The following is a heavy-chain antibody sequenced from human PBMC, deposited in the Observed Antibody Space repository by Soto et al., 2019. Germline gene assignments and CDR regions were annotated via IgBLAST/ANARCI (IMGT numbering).Heavy chain of an antibody. CDR2: TYYRSKWYN. D-gene: IGHD3-3*01. J-gene: IGHJ6*02. Sequence: SQTLSLTCAISGDSVSSNSAAWSWIRQSPSRGLEWLGRTYYRSKWYNDYAVSVKSRITINPDTSKNQFSLQLNSVTPEDTAVYYCARTLGFLEWVPKPPPETHYYYGMDVWGQGTTVTVSS. V-gene: IGHV6-1*01. CDR1: GDSVSSNSAA. CDR3: ARTLGFLEWVPKPPPETHYYYGMDV.